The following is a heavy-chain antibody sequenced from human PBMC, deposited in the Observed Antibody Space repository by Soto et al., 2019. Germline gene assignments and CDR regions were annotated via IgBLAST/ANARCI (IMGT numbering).Heavy chain of an antibody. CDR3: TTLTPIRFLEWLLPDYYYYYMDV. CDR2: IKSKTDGGTT. J-gene: IGHJ6*03. D-gene: IGHD3-3*01. V-gene: IGHV3-15*01. Sequence: GGSLRLSCAASGFTFSSYAMSWVRQAPGKGLEWVGRIKSKTDGGTTDYAAPVKGRFTISRDDSKNTLYLQMNSLKTEDTAVYYCTTLTPIRFLEWLLPDYYYYYMDVWGKGTTVTVSS. CDR1: GFTFSSYA.